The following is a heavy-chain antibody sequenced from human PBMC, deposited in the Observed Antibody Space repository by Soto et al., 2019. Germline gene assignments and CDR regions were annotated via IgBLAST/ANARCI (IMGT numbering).Heavy chain of an antibody. J-gene: IGHJ3*02. CDR1: GFTFSDYY. CDR3: ASWLRFSSGAFDI. D-gene: IGHD5-12*01. Sequence: GGSLRLSCAASGFTFSDYYMSWIRQAPGKGLEWVSYISSSGSTIYYADSVKGRFTISRDNAKNSLYLQMNSLRAEDTAVYYCASWLRFSSGAFDIWGQGTMVTVSS. CDR2: ISSSGSTI. V-gene: IGHV3-11*01.